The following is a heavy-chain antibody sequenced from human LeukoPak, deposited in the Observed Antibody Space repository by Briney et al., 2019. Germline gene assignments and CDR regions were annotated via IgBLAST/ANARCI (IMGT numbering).Heavy chain of an antibody. CDR2: ISDSGGRT. J-gene: IGHJ4*02. Sequence: PGGSLRLSCAVSGITLSNYGMSWVRQAPGKGLEWVAGISDSGGRTNYADSVKGRFTISRDNPKNTLYLQMNGLRAGDTAVYFCAKRGVVIRVILVGFHKEAYYFDSWGQGALVTVSS. CDR1: GITLSNYG. V-gene: IGHV3-23*01. D-gene: IGHD3-22*01. CDR3: AKRGVVIRVILVGFHKEAYYFDS.